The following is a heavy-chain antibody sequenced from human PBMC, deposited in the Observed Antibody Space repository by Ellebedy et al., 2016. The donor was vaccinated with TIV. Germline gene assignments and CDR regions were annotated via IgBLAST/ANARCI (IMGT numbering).Heavy chain of an antibody. CDR1: GYSFTSYW. Sequence: GESLKISXKGSGYSFTSYWISWVRQMPGKGLEWMGRIDPSDSYTNYSPSFQGHVTISADKSISTAYLQWSSLKASDTAMYYCARHGGGSAEFHFDYWGQGTLVTVSS. J-gene: IGHJ4*02. V-gene: IGHV5-10-1*01. CDR3: ARHGGGSAEFHFDY. D-gene: IGHD2-15*01. CDR2: IDPSDSYT.